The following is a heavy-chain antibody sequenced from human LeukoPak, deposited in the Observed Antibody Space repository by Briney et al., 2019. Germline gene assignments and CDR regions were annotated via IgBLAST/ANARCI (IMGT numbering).Heavy chain of an antibody. D-gene: IGHD6-19*01. CDR1: GGFISSGSYY. J-gene: IGHJ4*02. CDR2: IYTSGST. V-gene: IGHV4-61*02. CDR3: ARDPVAVAGRFDH. Sequence: SQTLSLTCTVSGGFISSGSYYWSWLRQPAGKGLEWIGRIYTSGSTNYNPSLKSRVTISEDTSKNQFSLKLSSMTAADTALYYCARDPVAVAGRFDHWGQGTLVTVSS.